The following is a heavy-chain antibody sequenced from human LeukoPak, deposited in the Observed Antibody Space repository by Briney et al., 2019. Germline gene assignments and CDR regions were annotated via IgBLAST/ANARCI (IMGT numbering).Heavy chain of an antibody. CDR1: GGSISSYN. D-gene: IGHD5-18*01. J-gene: IGHJ4*02. CDR2: IYYSGST. CDR3: ARGGARGYADY. V-gene: IGHV4-59*01. Sequence: SETLSLTCTVSGGSISSYNWSWIRQPPGKGLEWIGYIYYSGSTNYNPSLKSRVTISVDTSKNQFSLKLSSVTAADTAVYYCARGGARGYADYWGQGTLVTVSS.